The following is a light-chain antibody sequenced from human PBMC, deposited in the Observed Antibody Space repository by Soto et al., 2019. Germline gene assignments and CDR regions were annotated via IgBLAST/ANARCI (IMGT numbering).Light chain of an antibody. J-gene: IGKJ2*01. CDR1: QSVSSN. V-gene: IGKV3-15*01. CDR3: QHHNNWPYT. CDR2: GAS. Sequence: EIVMTQSPATLSVSPGERATLSCRASQSVSSNLAWYQQTPGHAPRLLIYGASTRATGIPARFSGSRSGTEFTLNISSLESDDLAVYYCQHHNNWPYTFGQWTKLEIK.